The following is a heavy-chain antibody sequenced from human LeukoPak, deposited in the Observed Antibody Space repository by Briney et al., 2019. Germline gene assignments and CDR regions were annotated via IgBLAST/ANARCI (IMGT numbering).Heavy chain of an antibody. J-gene: IGHJ6*03. CDR2: INPNSGGT. CDR1: GYTFTSYA. Sequence: GASVKVSCKASGYTFTSYAMNWVRQAPGQGLEWMGWINPNSGGTNYAQKFQGRVTMTRDTSISTAYMELSRLRSDDTAVYYCARDLTAIGYCSGGSCYDYYYYYMDVWGKGTTVTVSS. D-gene: IGHD2-15*01. V-gene: IGHV1-2*02. CDR3: ARDLTAIGYCSGGSCYDYYYYYMDV.